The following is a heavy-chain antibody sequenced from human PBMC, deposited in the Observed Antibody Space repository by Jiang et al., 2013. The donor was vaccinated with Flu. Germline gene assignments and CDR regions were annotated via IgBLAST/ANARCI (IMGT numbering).Heavy chain of an antibody. CDR2: IYPGDSDT. J-gene: IGHJ3*02. V-gene: IGHV5-51*01. D-gene: IGHD6-13*01. CDR1: GYSFTSYW. Sequence: KGSGYSFTSYWIGWVRQMPGKGLEWMGIIYPGDSDTRYSPSFQGQVTISADKSISTAYLQWSSLKASDTAMYYCARPIAGGWSAFDIWGQGTMVTVSS. CDR3: ARPIAGGWSAFDI.